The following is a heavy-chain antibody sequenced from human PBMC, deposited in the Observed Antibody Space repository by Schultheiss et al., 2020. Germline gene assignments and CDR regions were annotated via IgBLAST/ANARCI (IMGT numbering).Heavy chain of an antibody. CDR3: TKDLNPGIDY. J-gene: IGHJ4*02. CDR1: GFTFNSYT. Sequence: GGSLRLSCAGSGFTFNSYTMHWVRQAPGKGLEWVAVISYDGSNKYYADSVKGRFTISRDNSKNTLYLQMNSLRTEDTAVYYCTKDLNPGIDYWGQGTLVTVSS. V-gene: IGHV3-30*04. CDR2: ISYDGSNK.